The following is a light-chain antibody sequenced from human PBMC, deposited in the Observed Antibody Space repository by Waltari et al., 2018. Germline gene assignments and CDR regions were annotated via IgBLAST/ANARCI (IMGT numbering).Light chain of an antibody. Sequence: QSALTQPRSVSGSPGQSVTISCTGASSDVGGYNHVSWYQQHPGKAPKLMIYDVSKRPSGVPDRFSGSKSGNPASLTISGLQAEDEADYYCCSYAGTFVVFGGGTKLTVL. V-gene: IGLV2-11*01. J-gene: IGLJ2*01. CDR3: CSYAGTFVV. CDR1: SSDVGGYNH. CDR2: DVS.